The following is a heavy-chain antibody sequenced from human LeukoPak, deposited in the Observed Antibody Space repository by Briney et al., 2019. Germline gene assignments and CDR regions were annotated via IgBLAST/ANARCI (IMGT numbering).Heavy chain of an antibody. CDR1: GGSIGPFF. CDR3: ARGLRVAVAGYYFDS. V-gene: IGHV4-4*07. D-gene: IGHD6-19*01. J-gene: IGHJ4*02. CDR2: ASASWKS. Sequence: ETLSLTCTISGGSIGPFFWTWIRQSAGKGLECVGRASASWKSYYNPSLKSRLTLSLDESKNQFSLRLNSVTAADTAVYYCARGLRVAVAGYYFDSWGQGILVTVPS.